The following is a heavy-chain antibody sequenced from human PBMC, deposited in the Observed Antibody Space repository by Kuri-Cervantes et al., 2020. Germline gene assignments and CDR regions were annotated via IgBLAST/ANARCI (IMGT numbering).Heavy chain of an antibody. CDR2: IYYNGST. CDR1: GGSISSGGYY. D-gene: IGHD3-3*01. J-gene: IGHJ4*02. V-gene: IGHV4-31*03. Sequence: LRLFCTVSGGSISSGGYYWSWIRQHPGKGLEWIGYIYYNGSTYYNPSLKSRVTISVDTSKNQFSLKLSSVTAADTAVYYCARDRDDFWSGYSPSFDYWGQGTLVTVSS. CDR3: ARDRDDFWSGYSPSFDY.